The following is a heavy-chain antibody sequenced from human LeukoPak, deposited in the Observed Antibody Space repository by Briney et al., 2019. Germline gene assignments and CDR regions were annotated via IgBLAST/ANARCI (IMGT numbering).Heavy chain of an antibody. CDR3: AKDMRRGIAVAGLDY. Sequence: SLRLSCAASGFTFDDYAMHWVRQAPGKGLEWFSCISWNSGSIGYADSVKGRLTISRDNAKNSLYLQMNSLRAEDTALYYCAKDMRRGIAVAGLDYWGQGTLVTVSS. V-gene: IGHV3-9*01. D-gene: IGHD6-19*01. CDR1: GFTFDDYA. J-gene: IGHJ4*02. CDR2: ISWNSGSI.